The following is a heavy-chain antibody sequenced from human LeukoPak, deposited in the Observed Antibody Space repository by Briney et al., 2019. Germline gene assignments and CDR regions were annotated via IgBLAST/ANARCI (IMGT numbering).Heavy chain of an antibody. V-gene: IGHV3-23*01. CDR1: GFTFSSYA. CDR2: ISGSGGST. Sequence: PGGSLRLSCAASGFTFSSYAMSWVRQAPGKGLEWVSAISGSGGSTYYAASVKGRFTISRDNSKNTLYLQMNSLRAEDTAVYDCAKDWELNFDYWGQGTLVTVPS. J-gene: IGHJ4*02. D-gene: IGHD1-26*01. CDR3: AKDWELNFDY.